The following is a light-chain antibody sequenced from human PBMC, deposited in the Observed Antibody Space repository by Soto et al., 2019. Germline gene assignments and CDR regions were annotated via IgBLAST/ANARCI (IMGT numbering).Light chain of an antibody. V-gene: IGKV3-11*01. CDR3: QQRSDWPWLT. Sequence: EIVLTQSPATLSLSPGERATLSCRASQSVTSYLAWYQQKPGQAPRLLIYDASNRATGIPARFSGSGFGTDFTLTISSLEPEDFAVYYCQQRSDWPWLTFGGGTKVEIK. CDR1: QSVTSY. J-gene: IGKJ4*01. CDR2: DAS.